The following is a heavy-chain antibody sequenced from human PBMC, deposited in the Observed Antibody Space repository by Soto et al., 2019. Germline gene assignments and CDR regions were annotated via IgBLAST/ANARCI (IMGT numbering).Heavy chain of an antibody. CDR1: GFTFSSYA. Sequence: DVQLLESGGRLVQPGGSLRLSCAASGFTFSSYAMSWVRQAPGKGLEWVSSVSAGGDMTYYSDSVKGRFTISRDNSNNALFLQMNSLSIEDTALYYCARWDRGASGSPASYYYSGLDVWGQGTTVTVS. CDR2: VSAGGDMT. CDR3: ARWDRGASGSPASYYYSGLDV. J-gene: IGHJ6*02. V-gene: IGHV3-23*01. D-gene: IGHD1-26*01.